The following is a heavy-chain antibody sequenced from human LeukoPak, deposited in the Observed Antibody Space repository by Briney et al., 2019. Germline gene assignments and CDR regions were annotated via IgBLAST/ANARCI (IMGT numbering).Heavy chain of an antibody. J-gene: IGHJ5*02. Sequence: SETLSLTCTVSGGSISSYYWSWIRQPPGKGLEWIGYIYYSGSTYYNPSLKSRVTISVDTSKNQFSLKLSSVTAADTAVYYCARHSAYYYGSGSYKSQVNWFDPWGQGTLVTVSS. CDR1: GGSISSYY. D-gene: IGHD3-10*01. CDR2: IYYSGST. CDR3: ARHSAYYYGSGSYKSQVNWFDP. V-gene: IGHV4-59*04.